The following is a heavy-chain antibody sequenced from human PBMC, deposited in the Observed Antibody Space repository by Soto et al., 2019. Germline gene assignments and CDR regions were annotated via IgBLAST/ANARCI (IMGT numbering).Heavy chain of an antibody. CDR2: IYYSGST. D-gene: IGHD6-13*01. Sequence: SETLSLTCTVSGGSISSGGYYWSWIRQHPGKGLEWIGYIYYSGSTYYNPSLKSRVTISVDTSKDQFSLKLSSVTAADTAVYYCARAYSSSWYGGNWFDPWGQGTLVTVSS. J-gene: IGHJ5*02. CDR3: ARAYSSSWYGGNWFDP. CDR1: GGSISSGGYY. V-gene: IGHV4-31*02.